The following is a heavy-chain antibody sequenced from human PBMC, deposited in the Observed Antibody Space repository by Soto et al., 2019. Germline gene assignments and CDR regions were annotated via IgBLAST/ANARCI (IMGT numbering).Heavy chain of an antibody. D-gene: IGHD6-6*01. J-gene: IGHJ2*01. Sequence: QITLKESGPTLVKPTQTLTLTCTFSGFSLSTSGVGVGWIRQPPGKALEWLALIYWDDDKRYNPSLKSRLTITKDTSKNQLVLTMTNRDPVDTATYYCAHEALDEGPNWYFDLWGRGTLVTVSS. V-gene: IGHV2-5*02. CDR3: AHEALDEGPNWYFDL. CDR1: GFSLSTSGVG. CDR2: IYWDDDK.